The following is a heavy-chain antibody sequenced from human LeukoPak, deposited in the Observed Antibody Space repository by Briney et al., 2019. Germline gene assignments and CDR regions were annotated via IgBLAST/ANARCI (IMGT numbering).Heavy chain of an antibody. Sequence: SETLSLTCTVSGGSISSYYWSWIRQPPGKGLEWIGYIYYSGSTNYNPSLKSRVTISVDTSKNQFSLKLSSVTAADTAVYYCAREGYDSSGYAFDIWGQGTMVTVSS. CDR1: GGSISSYY. V-gene: IGHV4-59*01. D-gene: IGHD3-22*01. J-gene: IGHJ3*02. CDR3: AREGYDSSGYAFDI. CDR2: IYYSGST.